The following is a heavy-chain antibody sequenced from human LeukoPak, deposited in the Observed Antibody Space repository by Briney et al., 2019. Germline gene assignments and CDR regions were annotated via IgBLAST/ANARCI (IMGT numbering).Heavy chain of an antibody. CDR3: ARWPIAAAPPVYYFDY. CDR2: ISSSTSHI. J-gene: IGHJ4*02. D-gene: IGHD6-13*01. V-gene: IGHV3-21*01. CDR1: GFTFSSYN. Sequence: PGGSLRLSCAASGFTFSSYNMNWVRQAPGKGLEWASSISSSTSHIYYADSVTGRLTISRDNAKNSLYLQTNSLRAEDTAVYYCARWPIAAAPPVYYFDYWGQGTLVTVSS.